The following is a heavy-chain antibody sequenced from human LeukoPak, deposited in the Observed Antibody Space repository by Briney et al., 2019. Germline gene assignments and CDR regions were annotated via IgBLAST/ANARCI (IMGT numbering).Heavy chain of an antibody. CDR2: IYYSGST. V-gene: IGHV4-34*01. D-gene: IGHD2-2*01. CDR1: GGSFSGYY. Sequence: SETLSLTCAVYGGSFSGYYWSWIRQPPGKGLEWIGSIYYSGSTYYNPSLKSRVTISVDTSKNQFSLKLSSVTAADTAVYYCARDRVVPAAIKGWFDPWGQGTLVTVSS. CDR3: ARDRVVPAAIKGWFDP. J-gene: IGHJ5*02.